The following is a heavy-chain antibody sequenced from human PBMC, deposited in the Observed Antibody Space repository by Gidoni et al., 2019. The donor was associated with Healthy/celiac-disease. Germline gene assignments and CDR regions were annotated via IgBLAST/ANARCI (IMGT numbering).Heavy chain of an antibody. V-gene: IGHV3-48*02. CDR2: ISSSSSTI. D-gene: IGHD1-26*01. Sequence: EVQLVESGGGLVQPGGSLRLSCAASGFTFRSYSMNWVRQAPGKGLEWVSYISSSSSTIYYADSVKGRFTISRDNAKNSLYLQMNSLRDEDTAVYYCASYDPSGSYYDDAFDIWGQGTMVTVSS. J-gene: IGHJ3*02. CDR1: GFTFRSYS. CDR3: ASYDPSGSYYDDAFDI.